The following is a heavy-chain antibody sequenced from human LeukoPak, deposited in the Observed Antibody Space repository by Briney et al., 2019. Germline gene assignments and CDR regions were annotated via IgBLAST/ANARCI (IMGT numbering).Heavy chain of an antibody. CDR3: ASGGYCSSTSCYLTAFDI. J-gene: IGHJ3*02. CDR2: IYYSGST. V-gene: IGHV4-59*01. Sequence: PSETLSLTCTVSGGSISSYYWSWIRQPPGKGLEWIGYIYYSGSTNYNPSLKSRVTISVDTSKNQFSLKLSSVTAADTAVYYCASGGYCSSTSCYLTAFDIWGQGTMVIVSS. CDR1: GGSISSYY. D-gene: IGHD2-2*01.